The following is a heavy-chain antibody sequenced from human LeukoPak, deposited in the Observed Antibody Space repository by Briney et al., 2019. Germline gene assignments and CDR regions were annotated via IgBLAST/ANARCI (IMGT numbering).Heavy chain of an antibody. CDR1: GFTFSSYA. V-gene: IGHV3-30-3*01. CDR2: LSSDGSNK. CDR3: ASGGDSGYEYLQH. D-gene: IGHD4-23*01. J-gene: IGHJ1*01. Sequence: GGSLRLSCAASGFTFSSYALHWVRQAPGKGLEWVAVLSSDGSNKYYADSVRGRFTISRDNSKNTLYLQMNSLRVEDTALYYCASGGDSGYEYLQHWGQGTLVTVSS.